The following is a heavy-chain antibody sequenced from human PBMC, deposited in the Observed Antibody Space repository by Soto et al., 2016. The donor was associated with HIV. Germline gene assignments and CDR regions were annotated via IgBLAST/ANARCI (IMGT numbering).Heavy chain of an antibody. V-gene: IGHV4-59*01. CDR3: ARVGGYNSPLGY. Sequence: QVQLQESGPGLVKPSETLSLTCTVSGGSINSYYWTWIRQPPGKGLEWIGDIYYSGSTNYNSSLKSRVTISVDTSKNQFSLKLNSVTAADTAVYYCARVGGYNSPLGYWGQGTLVTGLL. CDR2: IYYSGST. CDR1: GGSINSYY. J-gene: IGHJ4*02. D-gene: IGHD5-12*01.